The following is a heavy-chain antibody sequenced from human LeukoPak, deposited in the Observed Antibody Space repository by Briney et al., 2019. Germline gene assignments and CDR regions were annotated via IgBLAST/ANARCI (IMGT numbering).Heavy chain of an antibody. V-gene: IGHV3-74*01. CDR3: ATGNYYDSRGYYTFGH. Sequence: PGGSLRLSCAASGFTFSRYWMHRVRQAPGKGLVWVSRIDGDGSTTSYADSVKGGFTISRDNAKNTLYLQMNSLRAEDTAVYYCATGNYYDSRGYYTFGHWGQGTLVIVSS. D-gene: IGHD3-22*01. CDR2: IDGDGSTT. J-gene: IGHJ1*01. CDR1: GFTFSRYW.